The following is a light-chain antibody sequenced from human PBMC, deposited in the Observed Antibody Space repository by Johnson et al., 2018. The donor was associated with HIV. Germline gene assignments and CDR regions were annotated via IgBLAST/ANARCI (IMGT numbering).Light chain of an antibody. Sequence: QSVLTQPPSVSAAPGQKVSISCSGNSCDIGNNYVSCHQQLPGTAPKLLIYDNKKRPSGIPDRISGSKSGTSATLGITGLQTGDEADYYCGTWDSRLSAGAVFGPGPK. J-gene: IGLJ1*01. CDR2: DNK. CDR3: GTWDSRLSAGAV. V-gene: IGLV1-51*01. CDR1: SCDIGNNY.